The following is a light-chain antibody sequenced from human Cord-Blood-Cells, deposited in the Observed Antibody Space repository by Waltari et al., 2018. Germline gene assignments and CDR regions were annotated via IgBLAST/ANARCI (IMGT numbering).Light chain of an antibody. CDR2: EVS. CDR3: SSYTSSSTF. CDR1: SSDVGSYNR. V-gene: IGLV2-18*02. Sequence: QSALTQPPSVPAAPGQSVTIPCPGTSSDVGSYNRLSWYQQPPGTAPKLMIDEVSNRPAGVPDRFSGPKSGNAASLTISGLQAEDEADYYCSSYTSSSTFFGTGTKVTVL. J-gene: IGLJ1*01.